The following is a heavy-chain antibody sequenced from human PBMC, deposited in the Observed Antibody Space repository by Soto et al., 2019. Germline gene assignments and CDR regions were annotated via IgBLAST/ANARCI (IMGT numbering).Heavy chain of an antibody. V-gene: IGHV4-39*01. CDR1: GGSISSSSYY. J-gene: IGHJ2*01. Sequence: QLQLQESGPGLVKPSETLSLTCPVSGGSISSSSYYWGWIRQPPGTGLEWIGSLYYSGTTYYNPSLKSRVTIAVDRSSDHGSLKLSSVSAADSAVYYVASAGSGYRYFDLWGRGALVTVSS. CDR3: ASAGSGYRYFDL. CDR2: LYYSGTT. D-gene: IGHD2-15*01.